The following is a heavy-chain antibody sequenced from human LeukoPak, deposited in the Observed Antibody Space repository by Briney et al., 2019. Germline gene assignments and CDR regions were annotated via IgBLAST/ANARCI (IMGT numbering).Heavy chain of an antibody. CDR3: ARSGKAPNNWFDP. Sequence: SETLSLTCAVYGGSFSGYYWSWIRQPPGKGLEWIGEINHSGSTNYNPSLKSRVTISVDTSKNQFSLKLSSVTAADTAVYYCARSGKAPNNWFDPWGQGTLVTVSS. V-gene: IGHV4-34*01. CDR1: GGSFSGYY. J-gene: IGHJ5*02. CDR2: INHSGST.